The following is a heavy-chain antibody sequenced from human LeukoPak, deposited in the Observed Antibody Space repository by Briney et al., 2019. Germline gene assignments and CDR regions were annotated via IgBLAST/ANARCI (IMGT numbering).Heavy chain of an antibody. CDR3: ARPVGGVDSNFDY. Sequence: SGTLSLTCAVSGGSISSSNWWSWVRQPPGKGLEWIGEIYHSGSTNYNPSLKSRVTISVDKSKNQFSLKLSSVTAADTAVYYCARPVGGVDSNFDYWGQGTLVTVSS. D-gene: IGHD3-16*01. J-gene: IGHJ4*02. V-gene: IGHV4-4*02. CDR1: GGSISSSNW. CDR2: IYHSGST.